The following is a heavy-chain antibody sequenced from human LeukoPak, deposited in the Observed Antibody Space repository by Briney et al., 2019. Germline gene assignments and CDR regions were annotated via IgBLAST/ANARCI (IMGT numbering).Heavy chain of an antibody. Sequence: GGSLRLSCAASGFTFSSYGMHWVRQAPGKGLEWVAVIPYDGSNKYYADSVKGRFTISRDNSKNTLYLQMNSLRAEDTAVYYCAKGLWYYYDSSGYVDYWGQGTLVTVSS. J-gene: IGHJ4*02. CDR3: AKGLWYYYDSSGYVDY. V-gene: IGHV3-30*18. CDR2: IPYDGSNK. CDR1: GFTFSSYG. D-gene: IGHD3-22*01.